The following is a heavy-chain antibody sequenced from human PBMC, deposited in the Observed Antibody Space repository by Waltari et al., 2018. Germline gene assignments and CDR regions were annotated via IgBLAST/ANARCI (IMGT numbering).Heavy chain of an antibody. V-gene: IGHV4-39*01. CDR2: IYYTGTT. Sequence: QLQLQEEPCPGLVKPSKTLSLTCTVSGVYISSSSPFWGWLRQPPGKGLEWIGNIYYTGTTFYHPSLKSRVVISVESSKIQLSLRLTSVTAADTAVYYCVVMSSCSGGICYSGIDPWRQGTLVIVSS. D-gene: IGHD2-15*01. CDR1: GVYISSSSPF. CDR3: VVMSSCSGGICYSGIDP. J-gene: IGHJ5*02.